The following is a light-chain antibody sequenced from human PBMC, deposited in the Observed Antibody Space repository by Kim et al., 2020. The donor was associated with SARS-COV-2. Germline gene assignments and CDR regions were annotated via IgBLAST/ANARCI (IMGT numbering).Light chain of an antibody. J-gene: IGLJ2*01. Sequence: GDRVGSDEGEWDRGRPGQAPVLVVDGKSNGASGIPDRFSGSRSGSTGSWTITGAQAEDEADYYCNCRDSSGRHVVFGGGTQLTV. V-gene: IGLV3-19*01. CDR1: RVGSDE. CDR2: GKS. CDR3: NCRDSSGRHVV.